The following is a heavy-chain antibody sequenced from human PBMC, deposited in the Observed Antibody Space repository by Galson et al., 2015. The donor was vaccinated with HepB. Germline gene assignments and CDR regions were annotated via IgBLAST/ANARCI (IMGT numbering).Heavy chain of an antibody. CDR3: ARGLLAARSPLNY. CDR2: FYYTGNN. CDR1: GGSISRTNYY. D-gene: IGHD6-6*01. V-gene: IGHV4-39*01. J-gene: IGHJ4*02. Sequence: SETLSLTCTVSGGSISRTNYYWGWLRQPPGKGLEWIGSFYYTGNNPYNPSLKSRVTISGDTSKNQFSLNLSSVTGADTALYYCARGLLAARSPLNYWGQGTLVTGSS.